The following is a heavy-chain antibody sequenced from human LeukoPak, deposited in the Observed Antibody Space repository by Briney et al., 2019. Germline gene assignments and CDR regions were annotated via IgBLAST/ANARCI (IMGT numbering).Heavy chain of an antibody. D-gene: IGHD6-19*01. J-gene: IGHJ6*02. CDR1: GFTFSLYW. CDR2: IKQDGSEK. V-gene: IGHV3-7*03. CDR3: AKAPPAGPKDYGMDV. Sequence: PGGSLRLSCAASGFTFSLYWMNWVRRAPGKGLEWVANIKQDGSEKNYVDSVKGRFTISRDNSKNTLYLQMNSLRAEDTAVYYCAKAPPAGPKDYGMDVWGQGTTVTVSS.